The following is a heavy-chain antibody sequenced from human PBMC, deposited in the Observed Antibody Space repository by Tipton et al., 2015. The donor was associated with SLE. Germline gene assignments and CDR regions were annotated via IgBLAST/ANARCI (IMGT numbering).Heavy chain of an antibody. CDR3: AREGVGNWGLFFDY. D-gene: IGHD7-27*01. V-gene: IGHV4-34*01. CDR2: INHSGSI. Sequence: TLSLTCAVYGGPFSGYYWSWIRQPPGKGLEWIGEINHSGSINYKPSLKSRVTISVDTSKNQFSLKLSSVTAADTAVYYCAREGVGNWGLFFDYWGQGTLVTVSS. J-gene: IGHJ4*02. CDR1: GGPFSGYY.